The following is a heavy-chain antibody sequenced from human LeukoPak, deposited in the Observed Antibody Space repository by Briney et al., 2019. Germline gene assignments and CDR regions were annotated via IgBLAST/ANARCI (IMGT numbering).Heavy chain of an antibody. CDR1: GFAFSGCE. CDR2: VFSSGST. CDR3: ARQGSGGRAFDI. V-gene: IGHV4-59*08. Sequence: PGGSVRLSCAASGFAFSGCEMNWVRQPPGKGLEWIGYVFSSGSTNSNPSLKSRVTISLDTSKSQFSLKMTSVTAADTAVYYCARQGSGGRAFDIWGQGTMVALCS. D-gene: IGHD1-26*01. J-gene: IGHJ3*02.